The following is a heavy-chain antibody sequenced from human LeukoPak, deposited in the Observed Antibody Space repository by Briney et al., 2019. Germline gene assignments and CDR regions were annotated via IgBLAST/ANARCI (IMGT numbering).Heavy chain of an antibody. CDR1: GGSISSFY. Sequence: SETLSLTCTVSGGSISSFYWSWIRQPPGKGLEWIGYIYYSGSTNYNPSLKSRVTISVDTSKNQFSLKLSSVTAADTAVYYCARDSKENWFDPWGQGTLVTVSS. D-gene: IGHD3-3*02. V-gene: IGHV4-59*01. CDR3: ARDSKENWFDP. J-gene: IGHJ5*02. CDR2: IYYSGST.